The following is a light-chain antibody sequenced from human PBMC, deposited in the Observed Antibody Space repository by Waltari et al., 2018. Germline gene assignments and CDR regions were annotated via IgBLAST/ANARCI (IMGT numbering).Light chain of an antibody. CDR3: CSFTSSSTWV. CDR1: ATDLGGYNY. V-gene: IGLV2-14*01. J-gene: IGLJ3*02. CDR2: DVS. Sequence: QSALTQPASVSGSPGQSITISCTGTATDLGGYNYFSWYQQRPGKAPKLIIFDVSSRPSGISNRFSGSKFGHTASLTISGLQPEDEADYYCCSFTSSSTWVFGGGTKLTVL.